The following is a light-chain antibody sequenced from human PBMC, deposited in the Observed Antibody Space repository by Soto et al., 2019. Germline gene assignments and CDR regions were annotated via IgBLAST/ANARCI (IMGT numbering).Light chain of an antibody. CDR1: QDIDNY. CDR2: AAS. CDR3: QQYDTRPTMT. V-gene: IGKV1-33*01. J-gene: IGKJ5*01. Sequence: IQLTQSPSSLSASVGESVTITCRASQDIDNYLNWYQHRPGEAPKLLIYAASYLETGVPARFSGSGSGTDFSFTITSLLPEHSATYYCQQYDTRPTMTFGQGTRLDI.